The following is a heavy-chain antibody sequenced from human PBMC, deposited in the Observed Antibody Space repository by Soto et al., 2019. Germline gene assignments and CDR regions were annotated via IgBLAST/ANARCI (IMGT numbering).Heavy chain of an antibody. Sequence: EVQLLESGGGLVQPGGSLRLSCAASGFTFSTYAMSWVRQAPGKGLEWVSVISASGGSTFYADSVKGRFTISRDNSRNTLYLQVTSVRVGDTAVYYCAKDQRTASIYNYGVDVWGQGTTVTVSS. CDR2: ISASGGST. CDR3: AKDQRTASIYNYGVDV. J-gene: IGHJ6*01. CDR1: GFTFSTYA. V-gene: IGHV3-23*01.